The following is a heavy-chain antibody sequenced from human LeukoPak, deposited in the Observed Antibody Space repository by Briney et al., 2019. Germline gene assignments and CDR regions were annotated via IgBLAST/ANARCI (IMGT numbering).Heavy chain of an antibody. J-gene: IGHJ6*03. V-gene: IGHV3-49*04. CDR2: IRSKAYGGTT. D-gene: IGHD3-10*01. Sequence: GGSLRLSCTASGFTFGDYAMSWVRQAPGKGLEWVGFIRSKAYGGTTEYAASVKGRFTISRDDSKSIAYLQMNSLKTEDTAVYYCTRAYYYGSVDYYYMDVWGKGTTVTISS. CDR3: TRAYYYGSVDYYYMDV. CDR1: GFTFGDYA.